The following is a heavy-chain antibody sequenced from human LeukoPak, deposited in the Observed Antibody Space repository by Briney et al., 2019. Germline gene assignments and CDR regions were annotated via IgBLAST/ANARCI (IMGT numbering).Heavy chain of an antibody. CDR3: ARDRRIAVARGGGDY. V-gene: IGHV1-2*06. D-gene: IGHD6-19*01. J-gene: IGHJ4*02. CDR1: GYNFIHYF. CDR2: INSNSGDT. Sequence: ASVKVSCKASGYNFIHYFIQWVRQAPGQGLEWMGRINSNSGDTEYAQKFQGRVTMTRDTSISTAYMELSRLRSDDAAVYYCARDRRIAVARGGGDYWGQGTLVTVSS.